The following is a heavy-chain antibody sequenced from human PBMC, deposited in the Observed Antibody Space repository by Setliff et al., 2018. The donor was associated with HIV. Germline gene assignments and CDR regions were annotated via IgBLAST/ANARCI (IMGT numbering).Heavy chain of an antibody. CDR1: GVTVSKNY. CDR3: ARSNLRRYGDPDWYFDL. D-gene: IGHD4-17*01. J-gene: IGHJ2*01. Sequence: MRLSCAASGVTVSKNYMSWVRQAPGKGLEWASVIYTGGATFYADSVKARFTISRDNSRNTLYLQMNSLRAEDTAVYYCARSNLRRYGDPDWYFDLWGRGTLVTVSS. CDR2: IYTGGAT. V-gene: IGHV3-66*02.